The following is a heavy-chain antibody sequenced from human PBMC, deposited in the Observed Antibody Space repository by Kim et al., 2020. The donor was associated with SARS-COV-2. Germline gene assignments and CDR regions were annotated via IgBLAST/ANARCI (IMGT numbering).Heavy chain of an antibody. CDR1: GFTFSSYA. Sequence: GGSLRLSCAASGFTFSSYAMSWVRQAPGKGLEWVSTISGSGGSTYYADSVKGRFTISRDNSKNTLYLQMNSLRAEDTAVYYCAKGFLSVGQQLVLSGMNWFDPWGQGTLVTVSS. D-gene: IGHD6-13*01. J-gene: IGHJ5*02. V-gene: IGHV3-23*01. CDR2: ISGSGGST. CDR3: AKGFLSVGQQLVLSGMNWFDP.